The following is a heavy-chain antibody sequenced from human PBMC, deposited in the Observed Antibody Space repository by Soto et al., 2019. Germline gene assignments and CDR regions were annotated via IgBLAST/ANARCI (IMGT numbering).Heavy chain of an antibody. Sequence: EVQLLESGGDLVQPGGYLRLSCALSGFTFTNYAMTWVRQAPGKGLEWVSGISGSGGSTYYADSVKGRFTISRDNSKNTLYLQMNSLSTEDTAVYYCARLTGPRLVRRAMTFDIWCQGTMVTVSS. CDR1: GFTFTNYA. CDR2: ISGSGGST. D-gene: IGHD3-10*01. V-gene: IGHV3-23*01. CDR3: ARLTGPRLVRRAMTFDI. J-gene: IGHJ3*02.